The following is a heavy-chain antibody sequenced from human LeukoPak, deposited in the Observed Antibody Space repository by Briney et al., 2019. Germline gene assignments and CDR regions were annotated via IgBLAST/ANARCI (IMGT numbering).Heavy chain of an antibody. J-gene: IGHJ4*02. CDR2: ISSSGTTI. CDR1: GFTFSSYE. D-gene: IGHD4-11*01. CDR3: ARGIRQYAKSYFDY. Sequence: GGSLRLSCAASGFTFSSYEMSWVRQAPGKGLEWLSYISSSGTTIYYTDSVKGRFTISRDNAKNSLYLQMNSLRAEDTAVYYCARGIRQYAKSYFDYWGQGTLVTVSS. V-gene: IGHV3-48*03.